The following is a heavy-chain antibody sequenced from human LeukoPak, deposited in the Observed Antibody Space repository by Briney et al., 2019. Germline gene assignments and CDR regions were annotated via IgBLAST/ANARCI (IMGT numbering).Heavy chain of an antibody. V-gene: IGHV4-31*03. D-gene: IGHD3-22*01. CDR1: GGSISSGGYY. CDR2: IYYSGST. CDR3: ARWHYYDSSGRPD. J-gene: IGHJ4*02. Sequence: SETLSLTCTVSGGSISSGGYYWSWLRQHPGRGLEWIGYIYYSGSTYYNPSLKSRVTISVDTSKNQFSLKLSSVTAADTAVYYCARWHYYDSSGRPDWGQGTLVTVSS.